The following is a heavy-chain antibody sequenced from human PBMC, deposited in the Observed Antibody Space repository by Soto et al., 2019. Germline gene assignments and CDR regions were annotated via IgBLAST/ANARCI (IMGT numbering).Heavy chain of an antibody. CDR2: LYNHGKT. J-gene: IGHJ4*02. Sequence: GGSLRLSCVVSGFIVSSSHMIWVRQAPGKGLEGVSILYNHGKTNYVDSVKGRFTITRDNSKNTVYLQMNSLRVEDTAVYYCARLTEAERHWGQGALVTGSS. V-gene: IGHV3-53*01. CDR3: ARLTEAERH. D-gene: IGHD1-1*01. CDR1: GFIVSSSH.